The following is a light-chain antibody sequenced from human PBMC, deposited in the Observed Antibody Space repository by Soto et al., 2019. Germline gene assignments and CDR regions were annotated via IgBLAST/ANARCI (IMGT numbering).Light chain of an antibody. J-gene: IGKJ4*01. CDR2: GAS. CDR1: QGISSY. V-gene: IGKV1-9*01. Sequence: PLTQSPASLSASVGGRVTISCRASQGISSYLAWYRQKAGRAPELLIYGASTLQSGVPSRFSGSGSGTDFTLTIGSLQPEDFATFYCQQLNTYPLTFGGGTKVDI. CDR3: QQLNTYPLT.